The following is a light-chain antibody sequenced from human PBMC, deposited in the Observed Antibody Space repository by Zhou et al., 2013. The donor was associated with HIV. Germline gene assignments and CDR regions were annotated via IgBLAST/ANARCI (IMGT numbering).Light chain of an antibody. CDR1: QTISTY. CDR3: QQRTNWLS. J-gene: IGKJ4*01. CDR2: GAS. Sequence: QSPGTLSLSPGERATLSCRASQTISTYLAWYQLRPGQAPRLLIYGASNRATGIPARFSGSGSGTDFTLTISSLEPEDFAVYYCQQRTNWLSFGGGTKVEIK. V-gene: IGKV3-11*01.